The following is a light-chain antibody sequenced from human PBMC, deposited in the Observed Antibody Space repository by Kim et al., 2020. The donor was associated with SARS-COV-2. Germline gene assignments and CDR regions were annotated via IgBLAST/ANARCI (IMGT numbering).Light chain of an antibody. CDR1: QTVSRNY. V-gene: IGKV3-20*01. CDR2: TAS. Sequence: FSPGERATLSCRASQTVSRNYLAWFQHNPGQPPRLLIHTASSRASGIPERFSGSGSGTDFTLTITKLEPEDFAVYYCQQYGLSPDTFGQGTKLEI. CDR3: QQYGLSPDT. J-gene: IGKJ2*01.